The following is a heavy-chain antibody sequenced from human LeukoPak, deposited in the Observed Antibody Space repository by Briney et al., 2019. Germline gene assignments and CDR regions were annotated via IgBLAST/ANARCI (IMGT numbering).Heavy chain of an antibody. CDR3: ARGDSSSWHAEYFQH. J-gene: IGHJ1*01. V-gene: IGHV7-4-1*02. D-gene: IGHD6-13*01. CDR1: GYTFTSYA. Sequence: ASVKVSCKASGYTFTSYAMNWVRQAPGQGLEWMGWINTNTGNPTYAQGFTGRFVFSLDTSVSTAYLQISSLKAEDTAVYYCARGDSSSWHAEYFQHWGQGTLVTVSS. CDR2: INTNTGNP.